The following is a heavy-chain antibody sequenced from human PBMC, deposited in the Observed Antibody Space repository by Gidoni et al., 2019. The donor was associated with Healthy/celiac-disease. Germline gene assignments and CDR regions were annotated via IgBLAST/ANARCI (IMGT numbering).Heavy chain of an antibody. J-gene: IGHJ4*02. CDR2: IYHSGST. Sequence: QVQLQESGPGLVKPSETLSLTCTVSGYSISSGYYWGWIRQPPGKGLEWIGSIYHSGSTYYNPSLKSRVTISVDTSKNQFSLKLSSVTAADTAVYYCARDPRYSSSWYGPSYWGQGTLVTVSS. V-gene: IGHV4-38-2*02. D-gene: IGHD6-13*01. CDR1: GYSISSGYY. CDR3: ARDPRYSSSWYGPSY.